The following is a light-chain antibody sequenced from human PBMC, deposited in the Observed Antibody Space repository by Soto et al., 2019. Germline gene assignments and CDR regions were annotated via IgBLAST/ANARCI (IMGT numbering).Light chain of an antibody. CDR3: QQYNSYSRYT. V-gene: IGKV1-5*01. J-gene: IGKJ2*01. CDR1: QSIIAG. Sequence: DIQMTQSPSTLSASVGDRVTITCRASQSIIAGWAWYQQKPGKAPKLLIYDASSLESGVPSRFSGSGSGTEFTLTISSLQPDDFATYYCQQYNSYSRYTFGQGTKLEIK. CDR2: DAS.